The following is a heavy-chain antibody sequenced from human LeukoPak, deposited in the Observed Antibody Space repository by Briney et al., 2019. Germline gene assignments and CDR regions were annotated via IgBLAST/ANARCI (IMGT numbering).Heavy chain of an antibody. CDR1: GGSISSYS. D-gene: IGHD6-13*01. Sequence: PSETLSLTCTVSGGSISSYSWNWIRQPPGKGLEWIGYIFYNGSVNYNPSLKSRVTISVDTSRNQFSLQLSSVTAADTAVYYCARTSHPHGSSWLFDYWGQGTLVTVSS. J-gene: IGHJ4*02. V-gene: IGHV4-59*01. CDR3: ARTSHPHGSSWLFDY. CDR2: IFYNGSV.